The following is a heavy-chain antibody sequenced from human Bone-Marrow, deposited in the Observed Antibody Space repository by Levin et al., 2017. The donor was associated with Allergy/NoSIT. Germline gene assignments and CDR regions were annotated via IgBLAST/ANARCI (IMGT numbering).Heavy chain of an antibody. J-gene: IGHJ3*02. CDR1: GGIFSAFA. CDR2: IIPMFGTP. CDR3: ARERTDSLSGDYSGADALDI. Sequence: GASVKVSCKASGGIFSAFAINWLRQAPGQGLEWMGGIIPMFGTPNYAQNFQGRVTITADESTTTAYMALNNLRSEETAVYYCARERTDSLSGDYSGADALDIWGQGTMITVSS. D-gene: IGHD3-22*01. V-gene: IGHV1-69*13.